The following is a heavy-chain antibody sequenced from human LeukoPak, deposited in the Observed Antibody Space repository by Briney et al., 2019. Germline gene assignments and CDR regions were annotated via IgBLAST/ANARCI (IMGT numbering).Heavy chain of an antibody. CDR2: IDPNSGGT. V-gene: IGHV1-2*06. J-gene: IGHJ1*01. CDR3: ALRWHSSGWATGGAEYFQH. CDR1: GYTFTGYY. Sequence: GASVKVSCKASGYTFTGYYMHWVRQAPGQGLEWMGRIDPNSGGTNYAQKFQGRVTMTRDTSINTAYMELSRLRSDDTAVYYCALRWHSSGWATGGAEYFQHWGQGTLVTVSS. D-gene: IGHD6-19*01.